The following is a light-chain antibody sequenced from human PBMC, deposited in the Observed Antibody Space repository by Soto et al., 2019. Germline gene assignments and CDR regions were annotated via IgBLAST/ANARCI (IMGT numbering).Light chain of an antibody. CDR2: GAS. V-gene: IGKV3-15*01. J-gene: IGKJ1*01. Sequence: EMVMTQSPATLSVSPGERATLSCRASQSVSRNLSWYQQKPGQTPRLLIYGASTRVTGIPARFSGSGSGTEFTLTISSLQSEDFAVYYCHQYTNWPPTFGRGTKVEIK. CDR3: HQYTNWPPT. CDR1: QSVSRN.